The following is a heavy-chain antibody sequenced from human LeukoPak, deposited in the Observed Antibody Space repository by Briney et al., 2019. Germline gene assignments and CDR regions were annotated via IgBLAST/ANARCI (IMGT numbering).Heavy chain of an antibody. CDR3: ARTAGYSYLAF. V-gene: IGHV1-2*02. J-gene: IGHJ4*02. D-gene: IGHD5-18*01. CDR1: GNTFSGHY. CDR2: LDPNSGGT. Sequence: ASVKVSCKASGNTFSGHYMHWVRQAPGQGLEWMGWLDPNSGGTNYAQKFQGRVSMTRDTSISTDCMELSRLRSDDTAVYYCARTAGYSYLAFWGQGTLVTVSS.